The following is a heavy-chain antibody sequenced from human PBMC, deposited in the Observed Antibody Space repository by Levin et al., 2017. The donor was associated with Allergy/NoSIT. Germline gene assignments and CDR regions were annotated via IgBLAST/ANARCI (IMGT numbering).Heavy chain of an antibody. V-gene: IGHV4-31*03. D-gene: IGHD7-27*01. CDR1: GGSISSGAYY. J-gene: IGHJ2*01. CDR3: ARLTGVPDWYFDL. Sequence: PSETLSLTCTVSGGSISSGAYYWSWIRQHPGKGLEWIGYIYYSGSTYYNPSLKSRVTLSVDTSKSQFSLNLRSVTAADTAVYHCARLTGVPDWYFDLWGRGTLVTVSS. CDR2: IYYSGST.